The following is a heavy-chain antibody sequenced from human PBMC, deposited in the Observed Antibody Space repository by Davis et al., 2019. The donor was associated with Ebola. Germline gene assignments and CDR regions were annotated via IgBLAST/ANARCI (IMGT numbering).Heavy chain of an antibody. CDR1: GFTFSSYS. V-gene: IGHV3-21*01. CDR2: ISSSSSYI. D-gene: IGHD5-12*01. Sequence: PGGSLRLSCAASGFTFSSYSMNWVRQAPGKGLEWVSSISSSSSYIYYADSVKGRFTISRDNAKNSLYLQMNSLRAEDTAVYYCARQSGYDPYYFDYWGQGTLVTVSS. J-gene: IGHJ4*02. CDR3: ARQSGYDPYYFDY.